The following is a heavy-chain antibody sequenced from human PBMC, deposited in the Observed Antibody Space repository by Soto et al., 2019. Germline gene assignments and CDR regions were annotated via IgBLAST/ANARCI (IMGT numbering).Heavy chain of an antibody. Sequence: GESLNSSCKGSGYSFTLYLIGWVRQMPGKGLEWMGIIYPGDSDTRYSPSFQGQVTISADKSISTAYLQWSSLKASDTAMYYCARLAVTYYYDSIAPFDYWGQGTLVTVSS. D-gene: IGHD3-22*01. CDR1: GYSFTLYL. CDR2: IYPGDSDT. CDR3: ARLAVTYYYDSIAPFDY. J-gene: IGHJ4*02. V-gene: IGHV5-51*01.